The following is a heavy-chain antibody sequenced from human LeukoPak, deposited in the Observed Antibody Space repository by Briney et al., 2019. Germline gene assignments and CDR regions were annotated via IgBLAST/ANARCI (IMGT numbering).Heavy chain of an antibody. Sequence: GGSLRLSCAASGFTISSYSMNWVRQAPGKGLEWVSYISSSSSTIYYADSVKGRFTISRDNAKNTLYLQMNSLRAEDTAVYYCANGPKPYQLLDREQSSFDYWGQGTLVTVSS. CDR3: ANGPKPYQLLDREQSSFDY. V-gene: IGHV3-48*01. D-gene: IGHD2-2*01. CDR1: GFTISSYS. CDR2: ISSSSSTI. J-gene: IGHJ4*02.